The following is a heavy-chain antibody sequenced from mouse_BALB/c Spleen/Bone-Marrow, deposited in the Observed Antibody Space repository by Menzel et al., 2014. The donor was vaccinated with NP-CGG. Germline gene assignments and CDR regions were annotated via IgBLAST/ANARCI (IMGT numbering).Heavy chain of an antibody. V-gene: IGHV1-84*02. CDR1: GYTFTDYY. CDR2: IYPGSGNT. Sequence: VESGASVKIPCKASGYTFTDYYINWVKQKPGQGLEWIGWIYPGSGNTKHNEKFKGKATLTVDTSSSTAYMQLSSLTSEDTAVYFCARWHWGAMDYWGQGTSVTVSS. CDR3: ARWHWGAMDY. J-gene: IGHJ4*01.